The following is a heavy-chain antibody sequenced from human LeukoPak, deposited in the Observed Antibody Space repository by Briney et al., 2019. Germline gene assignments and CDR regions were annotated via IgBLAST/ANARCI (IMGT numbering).Heavy chain of an antibody. CDR1: GYGFPGNY. J-gene: IGHJ6*02. Sequence: ASVRVSCKTSGYGFPGNYIHWVRQAPGQGLEWMGIINPSGGSTSYAQKFQGRVTMTRDTSTSTVYMELSSLRSEDTAVYYCARDPWALANYYYGMDVWGQGTTVTVSS. D-gene: IGHD3-3*02. CDR2: INPSGGST. CDR3: ARDPWALANYYYGMDV. V-gene: IGHV1-46*01.